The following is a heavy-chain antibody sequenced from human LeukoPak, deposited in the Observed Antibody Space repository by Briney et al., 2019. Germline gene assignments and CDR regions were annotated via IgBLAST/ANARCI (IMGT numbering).Heavy chain of an antibody. CDR1: GFTFSSYG. V-gene: IGHV4-34*01. Sequence: GSLRLSCAASGFTFSSYGMSWVRQPPGKGLEWIGEINDSGSTNYKSSLRSRVTISVDTSKNQFALNLNSMTAADTAVYYCARGRRVGLAKYPILNAFFDYWGQGTLVTVSS. CDR3: ARGRRVGLAKYPILNAFFDY. CDR2: INDSGST. J-gene: IGHJ4*02. D-gene: IGHD1-14*01.